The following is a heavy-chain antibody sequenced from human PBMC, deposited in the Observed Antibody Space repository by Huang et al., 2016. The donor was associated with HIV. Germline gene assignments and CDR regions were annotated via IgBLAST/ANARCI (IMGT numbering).Heavy chain of an antibody. CDR3: AREWDGIAAPDEAFDI. J-gene: IGHJ3*02. CDR1: GVSISSHY. V-gene: IGHV4-59*11. Sequence: QVQLQESGPGLVKPSETLSLTCTVSGVSISSHYWSWIRQTPGKGLEWIGTIYSSGRTIYKPSLKSRGTRSADTSKNELSLRLISVTATDTAVYYCAREWDGIAAPDEAFDIWGQGTTVIVSS. D-gene: IGHD6-13*01. CDR2: IYSSGRT.